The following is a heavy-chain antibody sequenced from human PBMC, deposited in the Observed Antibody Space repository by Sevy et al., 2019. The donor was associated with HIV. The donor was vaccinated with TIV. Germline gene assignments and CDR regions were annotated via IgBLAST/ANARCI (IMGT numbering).Heavy chain of an antibody. CDR1: GYTFTSYY. J-gene: IGHJ5*02. D-gene: IGHD6-6*01. Sequence: ASVKVSCKASGYTFTSYYMHWVRQAPGQGLEWMGIINPSGGSTSYAQKFQGRVTMTRDTSTSTVYMELSSLRSGDTAVYYCAREGSSSSKFTWFDPWGQGTLVTVSS. CDR3: AREGSSSSKFTWFDP. CDR2: INPSGGST. V-gene: IGHV1-46*03.